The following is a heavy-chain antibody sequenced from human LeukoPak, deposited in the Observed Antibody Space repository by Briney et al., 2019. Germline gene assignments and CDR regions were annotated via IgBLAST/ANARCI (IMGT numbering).Heavy chain of an antibody. V-gene: IGHV4-34*01. Sequence: GSLRLSCAASGFTFSNYWMHWVRQPPGKGLEWIGEINHSGSTNYNPSLKSRVTISVDTSKNQFSLKLSSVTAADTAVYYCARLYYGSAYYYYYYMDVWGKGTTVTVSS. CDR3: ARLYYGSAYYYYYYMDV. CDR2: INHSGST. J-gene: IGHJ6*03. D-gene: IGHD3-10*01. CDR1: GFTFSNYW.